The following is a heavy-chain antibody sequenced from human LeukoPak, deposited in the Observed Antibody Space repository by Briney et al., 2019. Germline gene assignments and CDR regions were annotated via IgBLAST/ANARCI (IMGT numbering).Heavy chain of an antibody. D-gene: IGHD5-24*01. Sequence: SGGSLRLSCSASGFTFSSYTMTWVRQAPGKGLEWVSSVSSSSLSIYYADSVKGRFTISRDNAKNSLYLQMNSLRAEDTAVYYCARVLGGRLQSGGFDYWGQGTLVTVSS. V-gene: IGHV3-21*01. CDR3: ARVLGGRLQSGGFDY. J-gene: IGHJ4*02. CDR2: VSSSSLSI. CDR1: GFTFSSYT.